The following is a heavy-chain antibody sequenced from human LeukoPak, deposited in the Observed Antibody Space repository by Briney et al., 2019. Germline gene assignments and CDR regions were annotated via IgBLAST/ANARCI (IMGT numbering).Heavy chain of an antibody. Sequence: GGSLRLSCAASGFTLSSYAMSWVRQAPGKGLEWVSAISGSGGSTYYADSVKGRFTTSRDNSKNTLYLQMGSLGAEDMAVYYCAGIGYSSSSLDYWGQGTLVTVSS. CDR2: ISGSGGST. D-gene: IGHD6-6*01. V-gene: IGHV3-23*01. CDR3: AGIGYSSSSLDY. J-gene: IGHJ4*02. CDR1: GFTLSSYA.